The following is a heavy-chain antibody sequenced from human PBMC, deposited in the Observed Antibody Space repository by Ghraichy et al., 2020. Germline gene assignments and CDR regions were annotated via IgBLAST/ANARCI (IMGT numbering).Heavy chain of an antibody. V-gene: IGHV3-43*01. CDR3: AKDITMIVVEWAFDI. J-gene: IGHJ3*02. D-gene: IGHD3-22*01. CDR2: ISWDGGST. CDR1: GFTFDDYT. Sequence: GGSLRLSCAASGFTFDDYTMHWVRQAPGKGLEWVSLISWDGGSTYYAESVKGRFTISRDNSKNSLYLQMNSLRTEDAALYYCAKDITMIVVEWAFDIWGQGTMVTVSS.